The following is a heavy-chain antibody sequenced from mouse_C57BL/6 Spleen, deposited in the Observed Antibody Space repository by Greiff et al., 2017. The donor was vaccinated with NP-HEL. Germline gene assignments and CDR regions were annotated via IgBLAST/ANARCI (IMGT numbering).Heavy chain of an antibody. Sequence: DVQLVESGGGLVKPGGSLKLSCAASGFTFSSYAMSWVRQTPEKRLEWVATISDGGSYTYYPDNVKGRFTISRDNAKNNLYLQMSHLKSEDTAMYYCARGLRGGLMDYWGQGTSVTVSS. CDR1: GFTFSSYA. J-gene: IGHJ4*01. V-gene: IGHV5-4*01. CDR3: ARGLRGGLMDY. D-gene: IGHD2-12*01. CDR2: ISDGGSYT.